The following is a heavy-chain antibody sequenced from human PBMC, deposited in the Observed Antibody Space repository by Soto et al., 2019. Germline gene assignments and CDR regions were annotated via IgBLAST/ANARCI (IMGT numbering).Heavy chain of an antibody. V-gene: IGHV3-23*01. J-gene: IGHJ4*02. D-gene: IGHD4-17*01. CDR2: IIGNGDTA. CDR3: AKDYDYGDSLPYDY. CDR1: GFSFKNYG. Sequence: DVQLLEAGGGLVQPGGSLRLSCAASGFSFKNYGMSWVRQAPGKGLEWLSAIIGNGDTAYYADSVRGRFIISRDNSKNTLYLQLNDLGAEDTAIYYCAKDYDYGDSLPYDYWGQGTLVTVSS.